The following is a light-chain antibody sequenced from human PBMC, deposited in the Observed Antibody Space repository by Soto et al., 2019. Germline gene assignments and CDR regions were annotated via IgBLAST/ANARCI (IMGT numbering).Light chain of an antibody. CDR1: QGVSSK. Sequence: EILITQSPLTLSVSSADRATLSCAASQGVSSKVAWYQQKPGQAPSLLIDAVSTRATGIPARFSGSGSGTEFTLTINSLQSEDFAVYYCQQYNNWLTMWTFGQGTKVDIK. V-gene: IGKV3-15*01. CDR2: AVS. CDR3: QQYNNWLTMWT. J-gene: IGKJ1*01.